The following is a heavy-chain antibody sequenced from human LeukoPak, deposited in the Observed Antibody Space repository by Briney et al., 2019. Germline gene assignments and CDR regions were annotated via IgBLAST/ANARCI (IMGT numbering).Heavy chain of an antibody. Sequence: GGSLRLSCAASGFTFSSYAMSWVRQAPGKGLEWVSGISGSGGSTDYADSLKGRFTISRDNSKNTLYLQMNSLRAEDTAVYYCAKDRTLERGYSYGFPGNWFDPWGQGTLVTVSS. CDR2: ISGSGGST. CDR3: AKDRTLERGYSYGFPGNWFDP. CDR1: GFTFSSYA. J-gene: IGHJ5*02. D-gene: IGHD5-18*01. V-gene: IGHV3-23*01.